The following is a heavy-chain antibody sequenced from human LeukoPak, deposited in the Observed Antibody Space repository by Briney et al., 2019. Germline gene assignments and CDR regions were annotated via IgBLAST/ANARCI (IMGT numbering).Heavy chain of an antibody. J-gene: IGHJ6*02. V-gene: IGHV4-39*01. CDR1: GGSISSSNYY. D-gene: IGHD2-15*01. Sequence: SETLSLTCTVSGGSISSSNYYWGWIRQPPGKGLEWIGSIYYSGSTYYNPSLKSRVTISVDTSKNQFSLKLSSVTAAETAVYFCARRYLGYCSGDSCPLNYCGMDVWGQGTAVTVSS. CDR3: ARRYLGYCSGDSCPLNYCGMDV. CDR2: IYYSGST.